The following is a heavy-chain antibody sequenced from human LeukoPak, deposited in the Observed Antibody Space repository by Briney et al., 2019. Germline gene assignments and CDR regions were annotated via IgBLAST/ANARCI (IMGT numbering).Heavy chain of an antibody. CDR3: AKDPGRYRNNYFDY. D-gene: IGHD1-26*01. Sequence: PGGSLRLSCAASGFSFSSYEMNWVRQAPGKGLEWVSYISASGTTIYYADSVKGRFTISRDNAEKSLYLQMNSLRAEDTAVYYCAKDPGRYRNNYFDYWGQGTLVTVSS. CDR2: ISASGTTI. V-gene: IGHV3-48*03. J-gene: IGHJ4*02. CDR1: GFSFSSYE.